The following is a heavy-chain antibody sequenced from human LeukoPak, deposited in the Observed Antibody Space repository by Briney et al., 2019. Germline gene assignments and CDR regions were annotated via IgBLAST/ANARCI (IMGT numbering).Heavy chain of an antibody. D-gene: IGHD3-22*01. V-gene: IGHV3-64*04. J-gene: IGHJ4*02. CDR1: GFPFSSYA. Sequence: GGSLRLSCSASGFPFSSYAMHWVRQAPGKGLEYVSAISDSGGSTYYADSVKGRFTISRDNSKNTLYLQMNSLRAEDTAVYYCARSTSDSSGHFDYWGQGTLVTVSS. CDR2: ISDSGGST. CDR3: ARSTSDSSGHFDY.